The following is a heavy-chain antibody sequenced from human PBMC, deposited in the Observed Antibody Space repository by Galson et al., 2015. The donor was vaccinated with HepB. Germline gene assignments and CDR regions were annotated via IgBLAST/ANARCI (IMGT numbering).Heavy chain of an antibody. CDR1: GYTFSHYG. Sequence: SVKVSCKASGYTFSHYGIKWVRQAPGQGLEYMGWISTYNGNTNYAQKLQGRVTMTTETSTSTAYMELRSLRSDDTAVYYCARTISPAAWFDPWGQGTLVTVSS. D-gene: IGHD3-3*01. CDR3: ARTISPAAWFDP. J-gene: IGHJ5*02. CDR2: ISTYNGNT. V-gene: IGHV1-18*01.